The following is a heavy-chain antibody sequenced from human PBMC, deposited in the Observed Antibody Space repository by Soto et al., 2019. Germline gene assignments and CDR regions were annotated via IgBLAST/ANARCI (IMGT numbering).Heavy chain of an antibody. D-gene: IGHD3-3*01. CDR2: IYYGGTT. Sequence: PSETLSLTCTVSGGSISPYYWTWVRQPPGKGLEWIGYIYYGGTTSYNPSLMSRVTISLETSKSQISLRLSSVTAADTAIYYWARLGAHYHSLDPWGPETLVTVSS. J-gene: IGHJ5*02. V-gene: IGHV4-59*08. CDR3: ARLGAHYHSLDP. CDR1: GGSISPYY.